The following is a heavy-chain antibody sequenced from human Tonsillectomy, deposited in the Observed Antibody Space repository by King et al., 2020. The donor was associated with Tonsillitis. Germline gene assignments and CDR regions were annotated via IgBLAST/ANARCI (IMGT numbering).Heavy chain of an antibody. Sequence: VQLVESGGGLVQPGGSLRLSCAASGFTFSSYAMSWVRQAPGKGLEWVSAISGSGGSTYYADSVKGRFTISRDNSKNTLYLQMNSLRVEDTAVYYCAKGSLMKLELLFRYYYFDSWGQGTLVTVSS. CDR3: AKGSLMKLELLFRYYYFDS. J-gene: IGHJ4*02. V-gene: IGHV3-23*04. CDR2: ISGSGGST. CDR1: GFTFSSYA. D-gene: IGHD1-26*01.